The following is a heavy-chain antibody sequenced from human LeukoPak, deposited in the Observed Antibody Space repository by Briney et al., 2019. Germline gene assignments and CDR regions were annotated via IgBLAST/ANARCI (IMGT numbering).Heavy chain of an antibody. CDR3: ARLSPYLGSGSSAFPDDF. Sequence: PSGTLSLTCTVSGGPISSSRYYWGWIRQPPGKGLEWIGSIYYSWSTYYNPSLKSRVTISVDTSKNQFSLKLSSVTAADTAVCYCARLSPYLGSGSSAFPDDFWGQGTLVTVSS. V-gene: IGHV4-39*01. J-gene: IGHJ4*02. CDR1: GGPISSSRYY. CDR2: IYYSWST. D-gene: IGHD3-10*01.